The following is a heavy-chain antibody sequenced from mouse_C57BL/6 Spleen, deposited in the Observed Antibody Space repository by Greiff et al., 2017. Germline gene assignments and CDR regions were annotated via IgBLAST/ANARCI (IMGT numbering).Heavy chain of an antibody. Sequence: EVQLVESGGGLVKPGGSLKLSCAASGFTFSDYGMHWVRLAPEKGLEWVAYISSGSSTIYYADTVKGRFTISRDNAKNTLFLQMTSLRSEDTAMYYCAKSTSYWYFDVWGTGTTVTVSS. CDR1: GFTFSDYG. V-gene: IGHV5-17*01. CDR2: ISSGSSTI. CDR3: AKSTSYWYFDV. J-gene: IGHJ1*03. D-gene: IGHD5-1*01.